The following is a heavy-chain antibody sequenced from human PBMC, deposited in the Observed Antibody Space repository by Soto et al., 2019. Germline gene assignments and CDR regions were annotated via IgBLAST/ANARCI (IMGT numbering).Heavy chain of an antibody. CDR3: TREEFDP. CDR1: GFTFSSYW. J-gene: IGHJ5*02. Sequence: GGSLRLSCAASGFTFSSYWMHWVRQAPGKGLVWVSRIKTDGSSTNYADSVKGRFTISRDNAKNTLYLQMNSLRPEDTAVYYCTREEFDPWGQGTLVTVSS. CDR2: IKTDGSST. V-gene: IGHV3-74*01.